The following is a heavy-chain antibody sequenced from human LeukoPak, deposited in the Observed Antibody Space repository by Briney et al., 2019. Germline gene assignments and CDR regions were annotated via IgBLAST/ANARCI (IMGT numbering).Heavy chain of an antibody. CDR1: GFTFSSYS. Sequence: GGSLRLSCAASGFTFSSYSMNWVRQAPGRGLEWVSSISSSSSYIYYADSVKGRFTISRDNAKNSLYLQMNSLRAEDTAVYYCARDSSGWAHDYWGQGTLVTVSS. CDR2: ISSSSSYI. D-gene: IGHD6-19*01. V-gene: IGHV3-21*01. J-gene: IGHJ4*02. CDR3: ARDSSGWAHDY.